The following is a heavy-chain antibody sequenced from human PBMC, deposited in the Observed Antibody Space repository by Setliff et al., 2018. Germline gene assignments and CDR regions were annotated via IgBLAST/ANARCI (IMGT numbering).Heavy chain of an antibody. Sequence: GGSLRLSCVVSGVVFRSYHLNWVRQTPEKGLEWVAVIWDDGVKKYHADSVKGRFTISRDNAKNSLYLQMNSLRAEDTATYYCARSENCFSTHCSPYDYWGQGTLVTVSS. D-gene: IGHD2-2*01. CDR1: GVVFRSYH. CDR3: ARSENCFSTHCSPYDY. J-gene: IGHJ4*02. CDR2: IWDDGVKK. V-gene: IGHV3-33*01.